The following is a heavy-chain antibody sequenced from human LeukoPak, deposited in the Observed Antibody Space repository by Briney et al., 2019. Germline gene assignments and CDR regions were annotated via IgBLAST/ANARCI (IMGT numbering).Heavy chain of an antibody. CDR1: GGSFSGYY. J-gene: IGHJ4*02. V-gene: IGHV4-34*01. CDR2: IYYSGRT. D-gene: IGHD6-6*01. Sequence: SETLSLTCAVYGGSFSGYYWSWIRQPPGKGLECIGSIYYSGRTYYKPSLKSRVTISVDTSKNQFSLKLSSVTAADTAVYYCARIAYSSSTDYWGQGTLVTVSS. CDR3: ARIAYSSSTDY.